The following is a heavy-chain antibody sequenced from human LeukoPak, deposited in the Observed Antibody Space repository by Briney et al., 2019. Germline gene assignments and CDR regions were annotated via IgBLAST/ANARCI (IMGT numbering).Heavy chain of an antibody. CDR3: PKDSYYYDSSGYLDY. CDR1: GFTFSSYA. D-gene: IGHD3-22*01. Sequence: GGSLRLSCAASGFTFSSYAMSWVRQAPGKGLEWVSAISGSGGSTYYADSVKGRFTISRDNSKNTLYLQMNSLRAEDTAVYYCPKDSYYYDSSGYLDYWGKGPWSPSPQ. J-gene: IGHJ4*03. V-gene: IGHV3-23*01. CDR2: ISGSGGST.